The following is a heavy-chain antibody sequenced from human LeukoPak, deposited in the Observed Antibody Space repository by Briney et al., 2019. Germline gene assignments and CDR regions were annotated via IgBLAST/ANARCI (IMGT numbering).Heavy chain of an antibody. D-gene: IGHD4-11*01. CDR1: GDSMTRGGYY. J-gene: IGHJ4*02. Sequence: SETLSLTCTVSGDSMTRGGYYWSWVRQHPGKGLEWVGFIYHSGTTFYNPSLESRATISVDTSQNQFSLKLTSVTAADTAVYYCARAVDYRNYFDYWGQGTLDTVSS. CDR2: IYHSGTT. V-gene: IGHV4-31*03. CDR3: ARAVDYRNYFDY.